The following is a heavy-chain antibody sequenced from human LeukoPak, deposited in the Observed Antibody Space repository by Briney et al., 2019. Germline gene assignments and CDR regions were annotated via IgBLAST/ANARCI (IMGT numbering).Heavy chain of an antibody. CDR2: IDYSGRT. CDR3: ARVVYPYFDL. Sequence: SETLSLTCTVSGGSISSGDYYWSWIRQAPGKGPEWIASIDYSGRTFYNPSLRSRVTISVDKSKNQFSLKLSSVTAADTAVYYCARVVYPYFDLWGRGTLVTVSS. CDR1: GGSISSGDYY. V-gene: IGHV4-39*07. J-gene: IGHJ2*01. D-gene: IGHD2/OR15-2a*01.